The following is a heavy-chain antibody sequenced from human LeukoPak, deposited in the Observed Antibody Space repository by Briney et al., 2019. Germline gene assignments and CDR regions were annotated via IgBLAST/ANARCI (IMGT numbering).Heavy chain of an antibody. Sequence: GGSLRLSCAASGFTFSSYGIHWVRQAPGKGLEWVAVIWYDGSNKYYADSVKGRFTISRDNSKNTLYLQMNSLRAEDTAVYYCAREGEQWQNWFDPWGQGTLVTVSS. CDR1: GFTFSSYG. V-gene: IGHV3-33*01. J-gene: IGHJ5*02. CDR3: AREGEQWQNWFDP. D-gene: IGHD6-19*01. CDR2: IWYDGSNK.